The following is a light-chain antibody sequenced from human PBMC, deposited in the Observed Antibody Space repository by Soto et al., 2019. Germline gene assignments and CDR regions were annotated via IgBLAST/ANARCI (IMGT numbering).Light chain of an antibody. Sequence: IRRTQYPSSLSAYVEDRVTVTCRASQSISSYLNWDQQKPGKAPKLLIYAASSLQSGVPSRFSGSGSGTDFTLTISSLQPEDFATYYCQQSYSTPRTFGQGTKVDIK. CDR3: QQSYSTPRT. CDR1: QSISSY. V-gene: IGKV1-39*01. CDR2: AAS. J-gene: IGKJ1*01.